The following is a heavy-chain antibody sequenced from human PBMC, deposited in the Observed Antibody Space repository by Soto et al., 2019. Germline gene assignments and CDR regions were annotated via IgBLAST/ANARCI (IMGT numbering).Heavy chain of an antibody. Sequence: GGSLRLSCAASGFTFSNAWMSWVRQAPGKGLEWVGRIKSKTDGGTTDYAAPVKGRFTISRDDSKNTLYLQMNSLKTEDTAVYYCTTVGVVPAAIGLYYYGMDVWGQGTTVTVSS. V-gene: IGHV3-15*01. CDR3: TTVGVVPAAIGLYYYGMDV. CDR2: IKSKTDGGTT. D-gene: IGHD2-2*02. J-gene: IGHJ6*02. CDR1: GFTFSNAW.